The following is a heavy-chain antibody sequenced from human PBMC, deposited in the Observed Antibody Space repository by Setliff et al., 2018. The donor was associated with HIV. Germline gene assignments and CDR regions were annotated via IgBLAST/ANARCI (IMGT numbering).Heavy chain of an antibody. CDR1: GYTFTSYY. J-gene: IGHJ6*03. CDR3: AREARYQDRYYYYMDV. CDR2: INPSGGST. V-gene: IGHV1-46*03. Sequence: ASVKVSCKASGYTFTSYYLHWVRQAPGQGLEWMGIINPSGGSTTYAQKFQGRVTMTRDTSASTVYMELSSLRSEDTAVYYCAREARYQDRYYYYMDVWGKGTTGTVS. D-gene: IGHD1-20*01.